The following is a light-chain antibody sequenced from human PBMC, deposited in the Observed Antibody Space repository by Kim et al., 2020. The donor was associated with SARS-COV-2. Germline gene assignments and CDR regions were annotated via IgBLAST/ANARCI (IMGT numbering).Light chain of an antibody. J-gene: IGKJ4*01. Sequence: SPGERATLSCRASQSVSSSYVAWYQQKPGQAPRLIIYGASNRATGIPDRFSGSGSGTDFTLSISRLEPEDFAVYYCQQYGSSPLTFGGGTKVDIK. CDR3: QQYGSSPLT. V-gene: IGKV3-20*01. CDR2: GAS. CDR1: QSVSSSY.